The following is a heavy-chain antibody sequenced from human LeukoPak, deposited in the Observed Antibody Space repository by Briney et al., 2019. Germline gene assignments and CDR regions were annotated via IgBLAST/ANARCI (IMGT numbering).Heavy chain of an antibody. CDR1: GGTFSSYA. V-gene: IGHV1-69*13. CDR3: ARGSSGYYDHSLDY. J-gene: IGHJ4*02. D-gene: IGHD3-22*01. Sequence: ASVKVSCKASGGTFSSYAISWVRQAPGQGLEWMGGIIPIFGTANYAQKFQGRVTITADESTSTAYMELSSLRSEDTAVYYCARGSSGYYDHSLDYWGQGTLVTVSS. CDR2: IIPIFGTA.